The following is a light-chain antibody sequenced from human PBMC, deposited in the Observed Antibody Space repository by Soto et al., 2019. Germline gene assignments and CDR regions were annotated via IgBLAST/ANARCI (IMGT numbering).Light chain of an antibody. CDR1: SSNIGSNY. Sequence: QSELTQPPSASGTPGQRVTISCSGSSSNIGSNYVYWYQQLPGTAPKLLIYRNNQRPSGVPDRFSGSKSGTSASLAISGLRSEDEADYYCAAWDDSLSHVVFGGGTKLTVL. V-gene: IGLV1-47*01. CDR2: RNN. J-gene: IGLJ2*01. CDR3: AAWDDSLSHVV.